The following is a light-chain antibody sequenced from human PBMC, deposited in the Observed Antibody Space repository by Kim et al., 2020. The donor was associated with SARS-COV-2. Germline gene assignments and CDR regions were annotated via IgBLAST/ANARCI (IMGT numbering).Light chain of an antibody. J-gene: IGLJ3*02. CDR2: DND. V-gene: IGLV1-51*01. Sequence: GQMVTVSCSGSNSNIVKNYVSWYKHLPGTAPKLLIYDNDKRPSGIPDRFSGSKSGTSGTLGITGLQTGDEADYYCGTWDSSLRVVVFGGGTQLTVL. CDR1: NSNIVKNY. CDR3: GTWDSSLRVVV.